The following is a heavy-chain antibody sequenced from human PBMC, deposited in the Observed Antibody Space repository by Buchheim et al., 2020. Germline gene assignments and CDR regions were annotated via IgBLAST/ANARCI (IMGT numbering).Heavy chain of an antibody. D-gene: IGHD3-3*01. CDR2: ISASGGTT. CDR1: EFTFSSYA. Sequence: EVQLLESGGGLVQPGGSLRLSCTASEFTFSSYAMSWVRQAPGKGLEWVSVISASGGTTYYADSVKGRFTISRDNSKNTLYLQMNSLRAEDTAVYYCAKGLAYYDLWSGYQETQSALDSWGQGTL. J-gene: IGHJ4*02. V-gene: IGHV3-23*01. CDR3: AKGLAYYDLWSGYQETQSALDS.